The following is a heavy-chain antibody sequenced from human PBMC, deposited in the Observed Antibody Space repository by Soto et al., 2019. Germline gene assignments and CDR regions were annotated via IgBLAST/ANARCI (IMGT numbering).Heavy chain of an antibody. D-gene: IGHD3-10*01. J-gene: IGHJ4*02. CDR3: ARDGDYYGSGNTPFYFDY. Sequence: QVQLQESGPGLVKPSETLSLTCTVSGGSISSYYWSWIRQPAGKGLEWIGRIYTSGSTNYNPSLKSRVTMSVDTSKNQSALQLSSVTAADTAVYYCARDGDYYGSGNTPFYFDYWGQGTLVTVSS. CDR1: GGSISSYY. CDR2: IYTSGST. V-gene: IGHV4-4*07.